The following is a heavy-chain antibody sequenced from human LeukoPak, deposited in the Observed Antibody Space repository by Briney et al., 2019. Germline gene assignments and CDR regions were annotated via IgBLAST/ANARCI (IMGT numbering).Heavy chain of an antibody. V-gene: IGHV3-9*01. CDR2: ISWNSGSI. Sequence: GRSLRLSCAASGFTFDDYAMHWVRQAPGKGLEWVSGISWNSGSIGYADSVKGRFTISRDNAKNSLYLQMNSLRAEDTALYYCAKGDYYGSGSYYDPWGQGTLVTVSS. CDR3: AKGDYYGSGSYYDP. J-gene: IGHJ5*02. CDR1: GFTFDDYA. D-gene: IGHD3-10*01.